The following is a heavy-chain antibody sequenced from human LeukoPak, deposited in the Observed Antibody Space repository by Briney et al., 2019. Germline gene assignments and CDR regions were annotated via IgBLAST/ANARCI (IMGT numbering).Heavy chain of an antibody. Sequence: GRSLRLSCAASGFTFSSYAMHWVRQAPGKGLEWVAVISYDGSNKYYADSVKGRFTISRDNSKNMLYLQMNSLRAEDTAVYYCARVEVTTYYYYYGMDVWGQGTTVTVSS. CDR1: GFTFSSYA. CDR3: ARVEVTTYYYYYGMDV. J-gene: IGHJ6*02. CDR2: ISYDGSNK. D-gene: IGHD4-17*01. V-gene: IGHV3-30*04.